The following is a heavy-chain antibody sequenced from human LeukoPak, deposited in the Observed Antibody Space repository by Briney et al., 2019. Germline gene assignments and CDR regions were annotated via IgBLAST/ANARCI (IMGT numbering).Heavy chain of an antibody. CDR1: GYTFTSYD. D-gene: IGHD2-2*01. CDR3: ARAHRIGRMRSSSTSY. V-gene: IGHV1-8*01. J-gene: IGHJ4*02. Sequence: GASMKVSCKASGYTFTSYDINWVRQATGQGLEWMGWMNPNSGNTGYAQKFQGRVTMTRNTSIRTAYMELSSLRSEDTGVYYCARAHRIGRMRSSSTSYWGQGTLVTVSS. CDR2: MNPNSGNT.